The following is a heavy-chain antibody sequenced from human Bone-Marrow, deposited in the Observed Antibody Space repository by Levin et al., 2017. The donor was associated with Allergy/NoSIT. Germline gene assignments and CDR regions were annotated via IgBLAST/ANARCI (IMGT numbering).Heavy chain of an antibody. D-gene: IGHD4-23*01. J-gene: IGHJ4*02. CDR1: GYNFTTSW. CDR2: IYPSDSDT. Sequence: GASVKVSCKGSGYNFTTSWIGWVRQLPGRGLEWMGIIYPSDSDTRYSPSFQGQVTISADKSISTAYLQWNSLKASDTAMYYCSRQAAGGNYGDFWGQGTLVTVSS. V-gene: IGHV5-51*01. CDR3: SRQAAGGNYGDF.